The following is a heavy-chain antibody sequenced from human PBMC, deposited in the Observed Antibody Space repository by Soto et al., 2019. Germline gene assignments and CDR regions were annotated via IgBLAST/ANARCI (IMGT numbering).Heavy chain of an antibody. D-gene: IGHD6-13*01. Sequence: GASVKVSCKASGYTFTSYAMHWVRQAPGQRLEWMGWINAGNGNTKYSQKFQGRVTITRDTSASTAYMELSSLRSEDTAVYYCASFDEAAAGVHAFDIWGQGTMVTVSS. CDR1: GYTFTSYA. V-gene: IGHV1-3*01. CDR2: INAGNGNT. J-gene: IGHJ3*02. CDR3: ASFDEAAAGVHAFDI.